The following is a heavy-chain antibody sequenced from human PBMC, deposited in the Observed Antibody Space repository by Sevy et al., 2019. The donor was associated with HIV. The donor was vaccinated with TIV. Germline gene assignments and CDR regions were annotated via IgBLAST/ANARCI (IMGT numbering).Heavy chain of an antibody. Sequence: GGSLRLSCVASGFTFSRYWMSWVRQAPGKGLKWVANIKQDGSEKYYVDSVKGRFTISRDNAKNSLYLQMNSLRAEDTAVYYCAREGYYYDSCGSSDYWGQGTLVTVSS. CDR1: GFTFSRYW. D-gene: IGHD3-22*01. CDR2: IKQDGSEK. V-gene: IGHV3-7*03. CDR3: AREGYYYDSCGSSDY. J-gene: IGHJ4*02.